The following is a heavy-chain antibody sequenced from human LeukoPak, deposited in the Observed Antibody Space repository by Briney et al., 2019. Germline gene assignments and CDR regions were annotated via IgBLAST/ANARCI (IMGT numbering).Heavy chain of an antibody. CDR3: AKGLRSGTYYNAFHI. Sequence: PGGSLRLSCAASGFTFSSFGMHWVRRAPGKGLEWVALISDDGSNEYYADSVKGRFTISRDNSENTLYLQMNSLRAEDTAVYYCAKGLRSGTYYNAFHIWGQGTMVTVSS. CDR1: GFTFSSFG. D-gene: IGHD3-10*01. CDR2: ISDDGSNE. V-gene: IGHV3-30*18. J-gene: IGHJ3*02.